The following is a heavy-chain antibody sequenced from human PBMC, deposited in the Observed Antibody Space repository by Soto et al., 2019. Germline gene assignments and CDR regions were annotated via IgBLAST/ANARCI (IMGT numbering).Heavy chain of an antibody. CDR3: ATLGYCSGGSCSDAFDI. CDR1: GYTFTRYG. V-gene: IGHV1-8*01. Sequence: GASVKVSCKASGYTFTRYGINWVRQATGQGLEWMGWMNPNSGNTGYAQKFQGRVTMTRNTSISTAYMELSSLRSEDTAVYYCATLGYCSGGSCSDAFDIWGQGTMVTVSS. J-gene: IGHJ3*02. CDR2: MNPNSGNT. D-gene: IGHD2-15*01.